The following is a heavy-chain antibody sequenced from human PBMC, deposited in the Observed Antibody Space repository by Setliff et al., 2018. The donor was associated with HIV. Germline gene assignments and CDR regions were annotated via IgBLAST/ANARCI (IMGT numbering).Heavy chain of an antibody. CDR3: ATSYCSSTTCNYYGMDV. CDR2: ISAYNGET. V-gene: IGHV1-18*01. D-gene: IGHD2-2*01. Sequence: ASVKVSCKASGYTFTSYGISWVRQAPGQGLEWMGWISAYNGETIYAEKFQGRVTITADRSTDTAYMELSSLRSEDTAVYYCATSYCSSTTCNYYGMDVWGQGTTVTVSS. CDR1: GYTFTSYG. J-gene: IGHJ6*02.